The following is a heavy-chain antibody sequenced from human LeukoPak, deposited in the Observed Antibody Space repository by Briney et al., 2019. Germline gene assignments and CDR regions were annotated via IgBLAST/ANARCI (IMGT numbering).Heavy chain of an antibody. CDR1: GFTFSDYY. CDR2: ISSSGSTI. CDR3: ARVSHSGSYPPFGAMDV. J-gene: IGHJ6*02. D-gene: IGHD3-10*01. V-gene: IGHV3-11*01. Sequence: PGGSLRLSCAASGFTFSDYYMTWIRQAPGKGLEWISYISSSGSTIYYTDSVKGRFTISRDNAWNSLYLQVNSLRAEDTAIYYCARVSHSGSYPPFGAMDVWGQGTTVTVSS.